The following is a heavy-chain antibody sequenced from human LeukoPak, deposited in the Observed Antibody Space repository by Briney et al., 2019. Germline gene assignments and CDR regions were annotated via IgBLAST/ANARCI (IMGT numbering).Heavy chain of an antibody. Sequence: ASVKVSCKASGYTFTSYHMHWVRQATGQGLEWMGWMNPNSGNTGYAQKFQGRVTMTRNTSISTAYMELSSLRSEDTAVYYCARGSDIQLWLLNYWGQGTLVTVSS. CDR1: GYTFTSYH. D-gene: IGHD5-18*01. V-gene: IGHV1-8*02. J-gene: IGHJ4*02. CDR3: ARGSDIQLWLLNY. CDR2: MNPNSGNT.